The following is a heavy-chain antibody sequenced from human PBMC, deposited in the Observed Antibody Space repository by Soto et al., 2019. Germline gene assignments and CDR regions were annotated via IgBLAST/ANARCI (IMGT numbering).Heavy chain of an antibody. D-gene: IGHD5-12*01. CDR1: GFTFRSNW. V-gene: IGHV3-7*03. CDR2: MKQDGSEK. J-gene: IGHJ4*02. Sequence: EVQLVESGGGLVQPGGSLRLSCAASGFTFRSNWMSWVRQAPGKGLEWVANMKQDGSEKYYVDSVKGRFTISRDNAKNSLYLQMNSLRAEDTAVYYCATSGGGWLQPPVWGQGTLVTVSS. CDR3: ATSGGGWLQPPV.